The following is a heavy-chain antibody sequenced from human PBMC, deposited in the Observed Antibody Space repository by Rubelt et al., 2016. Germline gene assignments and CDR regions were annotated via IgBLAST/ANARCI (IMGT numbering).Heavy chain of an antibody. CDR1: GGSFSGYY. J-gene: IGHJ3*02. CDR3: ARGPRFLEWLFKTSRNAFDI. D-gene: IGHD3-3*01. CDR2: INHSGST. V-gene: IGHV4-34*01. Sequence: QVQLQQWGAGLLKPSETLSLTCAVYGGSFSGYYWSWIRQPPGKGLEWIGEINHSGSTNYNPSLKCRVTISVYTSKNQFSLKLSSVTAADTAVYYGARGPRFLEWLFKTSRNAFDIWGQGTMVTVSS.